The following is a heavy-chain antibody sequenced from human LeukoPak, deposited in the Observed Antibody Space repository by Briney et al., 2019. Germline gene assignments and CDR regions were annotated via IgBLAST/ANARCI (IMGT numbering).Heavy chain of an antibody. CDR1: GGSISNYY. CDR3: ARGGVDWTFDY. CDR2: IYTSRST. D-gene: IGHD3-9*01. J-gene: IGHJ4*02. Sequence: PSETLSLTCTVSGGSISNYYWSWIRQPAGKGLEWIGHIYTSRSTNYNPSLKSRVTMSVDTSKNQFSLNLSSVTAADTAVYYCARGGVDWTFDYWGQGTLVTVSS. V-gene: IGHV4-4*07.